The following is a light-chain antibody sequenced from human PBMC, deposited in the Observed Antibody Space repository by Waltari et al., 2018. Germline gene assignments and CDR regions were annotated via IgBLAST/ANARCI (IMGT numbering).Light chain of an antibody. V-gene: IGLV2-14*01. J-gene: IGLJ3*02. Sequence: QSALTQPPSVSGSPGQSITISCTGTSSDIGHDTSASWYQQLPGKVPNLILYDVSTRPSGVSHRFSVSQSGTSASLTISGLQPDDEAGYYCSSFTTRRTWVFGGGTKLTVL. CDR3: SSFTTRRTWV. CDR2: DVS. CDR1: SSDIGHDTS.